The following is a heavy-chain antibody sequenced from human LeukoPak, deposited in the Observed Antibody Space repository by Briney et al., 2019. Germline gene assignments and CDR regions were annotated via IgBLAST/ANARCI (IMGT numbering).Heavy chain of an antibody. CDR1: GGTFSSYA. D-gene: IGHD5-12*01. V-gene: IGHV1-69*05. CDR2: IIPIFGTA. CDR3: ARATSRGYSGYEGNWFDP. Sequence: SVKVSCKASGGTFSSYAISWVRQAPGQGLEGMGRIIPIFGTANYAQKFQGRVTITTDESTSTAYMELSSLRSEDTAVYYCARATSRGYSGYEGNWFDPWGQGTLVTVSS. J-gene: IGHJ5*02.